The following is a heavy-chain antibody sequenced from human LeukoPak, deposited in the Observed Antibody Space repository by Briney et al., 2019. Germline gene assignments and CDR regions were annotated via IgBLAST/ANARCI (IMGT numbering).Heavy chain of an antibody. D-gene: IGHD2-2*02. Sequence: PGGSLRLSCAASGFTFSDYYMSWIRQAPGKGLEWVSYISSSGSTIYYADSVKGRFTISRDNAKNSLYLQMNSLRAEDTAVYYCARDKRRFWEPLLYRTMDYWGQGTLVTVSS. CDR1: GFTFSDYY. CDR2: ISSSGSTI. CDR3: ARDKRRFWEPLLYRTMDY. V-gene: IGHV3-11*01. J-gene: IGHJ4*02.